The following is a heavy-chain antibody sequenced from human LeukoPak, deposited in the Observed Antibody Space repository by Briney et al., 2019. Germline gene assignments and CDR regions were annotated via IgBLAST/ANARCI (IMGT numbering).Heavy chain of an antibody. CDR3: ARDRGPRTGFMVREAYDY. CDR2: INSDGSIT. D-gene: IGHD3-10*01. V-gene: IGHV3-74*01. CDR1: RFTCSDFS. J-gene: IGHJ4*02. Sequence: GGSLRLSCAGSRFTCSDFSLHWDPHAPGQGLVWFLSINSDGSITNYADSVKGRFSISRDNAKNTLYLQMSSLRAEDTAVYYCARDRGPRTGFMVREAYDYWGQGTLVTVSS.